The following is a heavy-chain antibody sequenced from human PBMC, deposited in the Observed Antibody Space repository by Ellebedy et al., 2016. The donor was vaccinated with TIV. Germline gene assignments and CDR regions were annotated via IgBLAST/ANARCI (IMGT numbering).Heavy chain of an antibody. CDR2: IDPSDSYT. J-gene: IGHJ5*02. V-gene: IGHV5-10-1*01. Sequence: GESLKISCKGSGYSFTSYWISWVRQMPGKGLEWMGRIDPSDSYTNYSPSFQGHVTISADKSISTAYLQWSSLKASDTAMYYCARHGDGYNSWFDPWGQGTLVTVSS. CDR3: ARHGDGYNSWFDP. CDR1: GYSFTSYW. D-gene: IGHD5-24*01.